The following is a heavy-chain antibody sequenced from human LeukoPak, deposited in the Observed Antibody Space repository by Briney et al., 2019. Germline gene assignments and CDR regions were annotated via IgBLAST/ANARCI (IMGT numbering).Heavy chain of an antibody. J-gene: IGHJ4*02. Sequence: GRSLRLSCAASGFTFSSYAMHWVRQAPGKELEWVAVISYDGSNKYYADSVKGRFTISRDNSKNTLYLQMNSLRAEDTAVYYCARAPSFYAPPDYWGQGTLVTVSS. CDR2: ISYDGSNK. D-gene: IGHD2-2*01. V-gene: IGHV3-30-3*01. CDR3: ARAPSFYAPPDY. CDR1: GFTFSSYA.